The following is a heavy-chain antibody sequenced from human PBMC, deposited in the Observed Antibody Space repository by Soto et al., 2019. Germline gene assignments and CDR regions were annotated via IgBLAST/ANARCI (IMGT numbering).Heavy chain of an antibody. D-gene: IGHD3-10*01. V-gene: IGHV4-30-2*01. CDR3: ARRVNHYGSGSLNFDY. Sequence: PSETLSLTCTVSGGSISSCGYSWSWIRQPPGKGLEWIGYIYHSGSTYYNPSLKGRVTISADTSKNQFSLKLSSVTAADTAVYYCARRVNHYGSGSLNFDYWGQGTLVTVSS. J-gene: IGHJ4*02. CDR1: GGSISSCGYS. CDR2: IYHSGST.